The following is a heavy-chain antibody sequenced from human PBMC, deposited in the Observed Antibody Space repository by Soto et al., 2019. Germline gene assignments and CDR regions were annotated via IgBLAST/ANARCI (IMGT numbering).Heavy chain of an antibody. V-gene: IGHV4-39*01. CDR3: LCPEGYYDNSVYSLDS. CDR1: GDSISSSTYY. Sequence: PSETLSLTCTVSGDSISSSTYYWGWIRQPPGKGLEWIGSMFYSGNTYYNPSLNSRVTMSIDTSKNQFSLKLNSVTAADTAVYYCLCPEGYYDNSVYSLDSWGEGTLATVSS. CDR2: MFYSGNT. J-gene: IGHJ4*02. D-gene: IGHD3-22*01.